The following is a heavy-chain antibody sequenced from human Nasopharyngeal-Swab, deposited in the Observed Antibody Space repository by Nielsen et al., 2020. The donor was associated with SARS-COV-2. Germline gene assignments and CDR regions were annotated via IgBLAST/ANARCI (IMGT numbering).Heavy chain of an antibody. CDR3: ARDLRYFDWANFDY. CDR2: ISSSGSTI. J-gene: IGHJ4*02. CDR1: GFTFSSYA. Sequence: GESLKISCAASGFTFSSYAMNWVRQAPGKGLEWISYISSSGSTIYYADSVKGRFTISRDNAKNSLYLQMNSLRAKDTAVYYCARDLRYFDWANFDYWGQGTLVTVSS. D-gene: IGHD3-9*01. V-gene: IGHV3-48*03.